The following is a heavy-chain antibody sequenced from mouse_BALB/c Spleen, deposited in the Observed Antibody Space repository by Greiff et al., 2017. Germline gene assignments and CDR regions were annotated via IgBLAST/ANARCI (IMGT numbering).Heavy chain of an antibody. D-gene: IGHD1-1*01. CDR3: ARDEDYYGSSHPMDY. CDR1: GITFTDYY. V-gene: IGHV7-3*02. CDR2: IRNKANGYTT. Sequence: EVQRVESGGGLVQPGGSLRLSCATSGITFTDYYMSWVRQPPGKALEWLGFIRNKANGYTTEYSASVKGRFTISRDNSQSILYLQMNTLRAEDSATYYCARDEDYYGSSHPMDYWGQGTSVTVSS. J-gene: IGHJ4*01.